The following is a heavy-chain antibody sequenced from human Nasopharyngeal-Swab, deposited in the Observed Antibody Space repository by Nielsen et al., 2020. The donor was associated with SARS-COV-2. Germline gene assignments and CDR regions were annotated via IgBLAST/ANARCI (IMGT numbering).Heavy chain of an antibody. J-gene: IGHJ3*02. D-gene: IGHD1-26*01. CDR2: ISSSSSYT. V-gene: IGHV3-11*06. Sequence: GGSLRLSCAASGFTFSDYYMSWIRQAPGKGLEWVSYISSSSSYTNYADSVKGRFTISRDNAKNSLYLQMNSLRAEDTAVCYCASLGWELLHAFDIWGQGTMVTVSS. CDR1: GFTFSDYY. CDR3: ASLGWELLHAFDI.